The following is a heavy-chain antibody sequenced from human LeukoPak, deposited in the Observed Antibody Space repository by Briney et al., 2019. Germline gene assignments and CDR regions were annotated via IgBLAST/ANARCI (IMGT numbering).Heavy chain of an antibody. CDR3: ATPGSSGWYRAFDI. CDR1: GYTLTELS. V-gene: IGHV1-24*01. J-gene: IGHJ3*02. Sequence: ASVKVSCKVSGYTLTELSMHWVRQAPGKGLEWMGGFDPEDGETIYAQKFQGRVTMTEDTSTDTAYMELSSLGSEDTAVYYCATPGSSGWYRAFDIWGQGTMVTVSS. CDR2: FDPEDGET. D-gene: IGHD6-19*01.